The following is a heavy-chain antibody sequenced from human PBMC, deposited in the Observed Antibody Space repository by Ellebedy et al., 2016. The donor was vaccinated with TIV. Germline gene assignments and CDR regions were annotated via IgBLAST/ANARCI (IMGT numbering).Heavy chain of an antibody. CDR2: ISNSVSTI. CDR1: GFTFSDYY. V-gene: IGHV3-11*01. D-gene: IGHD4-17*01. Sequence: PGGSLRLSCAASGFTFSDYYMSWIRQAPGKGLEWISYISNSVSTIHYADSVRGRFTLSRDNAKNSLYLQMDSLRSEDTAVYYCARERGVPAVNTSFDYWGQGTLVSVSS. J-gene: IGHJ4*02. CDR3: ARERGVPAVNTSFDY.